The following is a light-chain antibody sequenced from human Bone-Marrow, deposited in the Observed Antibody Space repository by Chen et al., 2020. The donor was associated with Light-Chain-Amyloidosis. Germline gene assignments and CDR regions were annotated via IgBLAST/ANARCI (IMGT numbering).Light chain of an antibody. Sequence: SYELTQPPSVSVSPGQTARITCSGDDLPTKYAYWYQQKPGKAPVLVIHRDTERPTGISERFSGSNAGTTATLTISGVQAQDEADDHGQSADSSGTYEVIFGRGTKLTVL. CDR1: DLPTKY. CDR3: QSADSSGTYEVI. V-gene: IGLV3-25*03. CDR2: RDT. J-gene: IGLJ2*01.